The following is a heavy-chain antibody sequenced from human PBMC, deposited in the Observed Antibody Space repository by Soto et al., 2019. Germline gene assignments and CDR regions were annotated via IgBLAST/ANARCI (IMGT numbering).Heavy chain of an antibody. V-gene: IGHV3-33*05. CDR3: ARWGTTGGLDV. D-gene: IGHD3-16*01. CDR2: PSYDGGNN. CDR1: GFTFRSYV. J-gene: IGHJ4*02. Sequence: QVQLVESGGGVVQPGTSLRLSCVGSGFTFRSYVIHWVRQAPGKGLEWVALPSYDGGNNFYGDSVKARFTISRHNSRNTVELQMDSLTFDDTALYYCARWGTTGGLDVWGQGTLVSVSS.